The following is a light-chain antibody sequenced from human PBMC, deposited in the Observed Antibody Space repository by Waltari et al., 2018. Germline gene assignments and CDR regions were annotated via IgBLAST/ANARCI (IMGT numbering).Light chain of an antibody. J-gene: IGKJ1*01. CDR3: QQFNDWPRT. V-gene: IGKV3-15*01. CDR2: GAS. Sequence: EVVMTQSPATLFVSPGGRATLSCRASRSISINLVWYQQRPGQAPRLLIYGASTRATDIPARFSGSGSGTEFTLTISSLQSEDAAVYYCQQFNDWPRTFGQGTKVEVK. CDR1: RSISIN.